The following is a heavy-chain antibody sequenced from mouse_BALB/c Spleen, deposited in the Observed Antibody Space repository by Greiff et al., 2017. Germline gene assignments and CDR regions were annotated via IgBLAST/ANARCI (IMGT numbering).Heavy chain of an antibody. V-gene: IGHV1-14*01. Sequence: EVQLKESGPELVKPGASVKMSCKASGYTFTSYVMHWVKQKPGQGLEWIGYINPYNDGTKYNEKFKGKATLTSDKSSSTAYMELSSLTSEDSAVYYCARRTPGHAMDYWGQGTSVTVSS. CDR1: GYTFTSYV. J-gene: IGHJ4*01. CDR3: ARRTPGHAMDY. CDR2: INPYNDGT.